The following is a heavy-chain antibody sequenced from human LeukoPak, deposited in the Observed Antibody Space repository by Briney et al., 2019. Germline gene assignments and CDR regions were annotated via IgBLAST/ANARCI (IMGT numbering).Heavy chain of an antibody. J-gene: IGHJ4*02. CDR2: VHKRGRT. CDR3: ARELLGAPAPGAY. D-gene: IGHD1-26*01. CDR1: TVSGSSGNF. V-gene: IGHV4-4*02. Sequence: SETLSLTCALSTVSGSSGNFWSWVRQPPGEGLEWIGEVHKRGRTNYNPSLKTRVTISIDASKNQLSLEVTSVTAADTAVYYCARELLGAPAPGAYWGQGTRVAVSS.